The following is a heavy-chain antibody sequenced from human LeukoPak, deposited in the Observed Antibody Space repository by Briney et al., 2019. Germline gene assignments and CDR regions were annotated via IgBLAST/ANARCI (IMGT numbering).Heavy chain of an antibody. D-gene: IGHD2-8*02. CDR2: IYYSGNT. V-gene: IGHV4-39*07. Sequence: PSETLSFTCTVSGGSISSSSYYWGWIRQPPGKGLEWIGSIYYSGNTFYNPSLKSRVTISVDTSKNQFSLKLSSVTAADTAVYYCASLRTGIGAFDIWGQGTMVTVSS. CDR3: ASLRTGIGAFDI. J-gene: IGHJ3*02. CDR1: GGSISSSSYY.